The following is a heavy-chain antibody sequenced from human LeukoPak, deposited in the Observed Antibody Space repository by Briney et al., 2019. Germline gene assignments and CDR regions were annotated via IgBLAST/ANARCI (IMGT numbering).Heavy chain of an antibody. V-gene: IGHV1-2*06. Sequence: ASVKVSCKASGYTFTGYYMHWVRQAPGQGLEWMGRINPNSGGTNYAQKFQGRVTMTRDTSISTAYMELSRLRSDDTAVYYCARGRSPYCGGDCYEPLDYWGQGTLVTVSS. J-gene: IGHJ4*02. CDR3: ARGRSPYCGGDCYEPLDY. CDR2: INPNSGGT. CDR1: GYTFTGYY. D-gene: IGHD2-21*02.